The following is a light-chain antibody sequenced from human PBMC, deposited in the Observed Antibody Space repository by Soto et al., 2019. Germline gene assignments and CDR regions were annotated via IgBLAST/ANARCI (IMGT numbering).Light chain of an antibody. V-gene: IGLV2-14*03. CDR1: SSDVGGYNY. CDR3: SSYTHNPSPQRV. J-gene: IGLJ3*02. Sequence: QSVLTQPTSVSGSPGQSITIPCTGTSSDVGGYNYVSWYQQYPGKAPKLVIFDVTNRPSGVSHRFSGAKSGNTASLTISGLQTEDEGTYYCSSYTHNPSPQRVFGGGTKLTVL. CDR2: DVT.